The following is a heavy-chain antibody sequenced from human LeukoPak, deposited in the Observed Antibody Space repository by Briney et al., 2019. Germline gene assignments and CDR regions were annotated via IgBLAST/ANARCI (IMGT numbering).Heavy chain of an antibody. CDR3: ARDYYDSSGYYGNWFDP. Sequence: ASVKVSCKASGCTFSSYAISWVRQAPGQGLEWMGGIIPIFGTANYAQKFQGRVTITADESTSTAYMELSSLRSEDTAVYYCARDYYDSSGYYGNWFDPWGQGTLVTVSS. CDR1: GCTFSSYA. D-gene: IGHD3-22*01. J-gene: IGHJ5*02. V-gene: IGHV1-69*13. CDR2: IIPIFGTA.